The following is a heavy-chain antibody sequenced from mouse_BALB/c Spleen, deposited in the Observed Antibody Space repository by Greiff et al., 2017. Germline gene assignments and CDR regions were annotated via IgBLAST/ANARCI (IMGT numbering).Heavy chain of an antibody. V-gene: IGHV2-9*02. CDR3: ARDLLLCDCGAMDY. CDR2: IWAGGST. CDR1: GFSLTSYG. D-gene: IGHD2-10*01. Sequence: VQVVESGPGLVAPSQSLSITCTVSGFSLTSYGVHWVRQPPGKGLEWLGVIWAGGSTNYNSALMSRLSISKDNSKSQVFLKMNSLQTDDTAMYYCARDLLLCDCGAMDYWGQGTSVTVSS. J-gene: IGHJ4*01.